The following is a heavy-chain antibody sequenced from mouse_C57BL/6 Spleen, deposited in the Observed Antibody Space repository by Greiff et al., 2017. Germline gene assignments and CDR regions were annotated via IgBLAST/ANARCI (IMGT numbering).Heavy chain of an antibody. J-gene: IGHJ3*01. Sequence: EVQLQQSGAELVRPGASVKLSCTASGFNIKDYYMHWVKQRPEQGLEWIGRIDPEDGDTEYAPKFQGKATMTADTSSNTAYLQRSSLTSEDTAVYYCTGEDYDGAAYWGQGTLVTVSA. D-gene: IGHD2-4*01. CDR2: IDPEDGDT. V-gene: IGHV14-1*01. CDR3: TGEDYDGAAY. CDR1: GFNIKDYY.